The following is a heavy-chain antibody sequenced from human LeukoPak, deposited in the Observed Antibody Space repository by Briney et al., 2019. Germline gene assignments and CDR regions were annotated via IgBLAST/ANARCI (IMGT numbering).Heavy chain of an antibody. Sequence: PGRSLRLSCAASGFTFSSYAMHWVRQAPGKGLEWVAVISYDGSNKYYADSVKGRFTISRDNSKNTLYLQMNSLRAEDTAVYYCARRPIQLLFEAVGALYYFDYWGQGTLVTVSS. CDR1: GFTFSSYA. D-gene: IGHD3-10*01. V-gene: IGHV3-30-3*01. J-gene: IGHJ4*02. CDR2: ISYDGSNK. CDR3: ARRPIQLLFEAVGALYYFDY.